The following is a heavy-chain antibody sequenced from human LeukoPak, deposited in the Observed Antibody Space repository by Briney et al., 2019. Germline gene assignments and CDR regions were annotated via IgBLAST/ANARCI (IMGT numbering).Heavy chain of an antibody. V-gene: IGHV1-69*06. D-gene: IGHD5-12*01. CDR1: GGTFSSYA. J-gene: IGHJ6*03. Sequence: ASVKVSCKASGGTFSSYAISWVRQAPGQGLEWMGGIIPIFGTANYAQKFQGRVTITADKTTSTAYMELSSLRSEDTAVYYCARSIRGYSGYDAIYYYYMDVWGKGTTVTVSS. CDR2: IIPIFGTA. CDR3: ARSIRGYSGYDAIYYYYMDV.